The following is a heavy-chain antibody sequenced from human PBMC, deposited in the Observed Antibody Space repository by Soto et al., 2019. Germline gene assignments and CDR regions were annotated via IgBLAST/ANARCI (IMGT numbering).Heavy chain of an antibody. D-gene: IGHD3-22*01. Sequence: QKLQGRVTMTTDTSTSTAYMELRSLRSDDTAVYYCARGGGYLDDWGQGTLVTVSS. J-gene: IGHJ4*02. V-gene: IGHV1-18*01. CDR3: ARGGGYLDD.